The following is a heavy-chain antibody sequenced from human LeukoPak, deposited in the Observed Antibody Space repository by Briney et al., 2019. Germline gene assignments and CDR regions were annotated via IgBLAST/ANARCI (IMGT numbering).Heavy chain of an antibody. CDR2: ISYDASNK. Sequence: TGGSLRLSCAASGFTFSSYAMDWVRQAPGKGLEWVAGISYDASNKKYADSVKGRFTISRDNAKNSLYLQMNSLRAEDTAVYYCARFSSGWQHDAFDIWGQGTMVTVSS. D-gene: IGHD6-19*01. J-gene: IGHJ3*02. CDR3: ARFSSGWQHDAFDI. CDR1: GFTFSSYA. V-gene: IGHV3-30-3*01.